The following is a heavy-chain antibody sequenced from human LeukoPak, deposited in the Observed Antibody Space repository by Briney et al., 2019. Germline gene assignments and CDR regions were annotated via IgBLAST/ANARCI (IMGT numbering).Heavy chain of an antibody. J-gene: IGHJ4*02. CDR3: ASILTGSLDY. D-gene: IGHD3-9*01. Sequence: SETLSLTCTVSGGSISSSSYYWGWIRQPPGKGLEWIGSIYYSGSTYYNPSLKSRVTISVDTSKNQFSLKLSSVTAADTAVYYCASILTGSLDYWGQGTLVTVSS. CDR1: GGSISSSSYY. V-gene: IGHV4-39*07. CDR2: IYYSGST.